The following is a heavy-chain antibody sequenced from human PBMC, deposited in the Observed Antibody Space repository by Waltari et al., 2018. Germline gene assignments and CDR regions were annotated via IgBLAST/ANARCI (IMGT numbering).Heavy chain of an antibody. V-gene: IGHV4-39*01. CDR1: GVSISSSSYY. J-gene: IGHJ5*02. CDR2: IYYSGST. Sequence: QLQLQESGPGLVKPSETLSLTCTVSGVSISSSSYYWGWIRQPPGQGLEWIGSIYYSGSTYYNPSLKSRVTISVDTSKNQFSLKLSSVTAADTAVYYCARRKDYYDSSGYHTPHWFDPWGQGTLVTVSS. D-gene: IGHD3-22*01. CDR3: ARRKDYYDSSGYHTPHWFDP.